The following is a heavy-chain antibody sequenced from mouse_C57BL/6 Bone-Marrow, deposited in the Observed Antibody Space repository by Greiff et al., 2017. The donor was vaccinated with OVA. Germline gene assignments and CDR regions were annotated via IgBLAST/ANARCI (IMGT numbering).Heavy chain of an antibody. CDR2: IFPGSGST. Sequence: VQLQQSGPELVKPGASVKISCKASGYTFPDYYINWVKQRPGQGLEWIGWIFPGSGSTYYNETLKGKATLTVDKSSSTADMLLISLTSEDSAVYFCARGWLPYFDYWGQGTTLTVSS. J-gene: IGHJ2*01. D-gene: IGHD2-2*01. CDR1: GYTFPDYY. CDR3: ARGWLPYFDY. V-gene: IGHV1-75*01.